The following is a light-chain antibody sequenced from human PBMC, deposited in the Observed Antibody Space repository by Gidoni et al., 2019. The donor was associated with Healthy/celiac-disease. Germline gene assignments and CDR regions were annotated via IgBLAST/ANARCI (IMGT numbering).Light chain of an antibody. V-gene: IGKV1-33*01. CDR3: QQYDNLFT. CDR2: DAS. Sequence: DIQMTQSPSSLSASVGDRVTITCQASQDISNYLNWYQQKPGKAPKLLIYDASNLETGVPSRFIGSGSGTDFTFTISSLQSEDIATYYCQQYDNLFTFGPGTKVDIK. J-gene: IGKJ3*01. CDR1: QDISNY.